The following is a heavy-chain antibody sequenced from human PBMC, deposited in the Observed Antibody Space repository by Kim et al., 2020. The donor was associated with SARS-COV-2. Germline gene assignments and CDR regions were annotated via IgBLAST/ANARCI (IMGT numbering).Heavy chain of an antibody. CDR1: GFTFSSIA. Sequence: GGSLRLSCAASGFTFSSIAMSWVRQAPGKGLEWVSAISASGSNTYHADSVKGRFTVSRDNSKNTLYLQMNSLRGEDTAVYYCASRELRRELRPLGYWGQGTLVAVSS. CDR2: ISASGSNT. CDR3: ASRELRRELRPLGY. D-gene: IGHD1-26*01. J-gene: IGHJ4*02. V-gene: IGHV3-23*01.